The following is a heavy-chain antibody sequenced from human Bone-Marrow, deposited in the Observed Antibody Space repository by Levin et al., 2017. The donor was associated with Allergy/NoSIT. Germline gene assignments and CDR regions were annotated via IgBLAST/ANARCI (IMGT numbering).Heavy chain of an antibody. V-gene: IGHV3-7*01. D-gene: IGHD2-2*01. CDR3: AREPAALDY. J-gene: IGHJ4*02. Sequence: GESLKISCAGSGFTFRSYWMSWVRQAPGKGLEWVANIKGDGSEKYYVDSVRGRFTISRDNAKNSLYLQMNSLRAEDRAMYYCAREPAALDYWGQGTQVTVSS. CDR1: GFTFRSYW. CDR2: IKGDGSEK.